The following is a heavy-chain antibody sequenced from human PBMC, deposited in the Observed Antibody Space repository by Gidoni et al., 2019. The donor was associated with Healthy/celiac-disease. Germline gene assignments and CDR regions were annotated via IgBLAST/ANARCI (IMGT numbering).Heavy chain of an antibody. J-gene: IGHJ4*01. CDR2: IYHSGST. CDR3: ARVEDSGSLITMEN. D-gene: IGHD3-10*01. CDR1: GISISSSNW. V-gene: IGHV4-4*02. Sequence: LLPESGHGLVQPSDTLSLTCPVSGISISSSNWWSWVLQPPGKGLEWIGEIYHSGSTNYNECMKNRVTIEVDKTKNQFFLKLSCITAAETAVYYSARVEDSGSLITMENWGQGTMVTVSS.